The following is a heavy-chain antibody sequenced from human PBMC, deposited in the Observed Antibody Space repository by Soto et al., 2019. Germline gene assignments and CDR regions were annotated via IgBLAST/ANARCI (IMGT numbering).Heavy chain of an antibody. Sequence: GASVKVSCKASGGTFSSYAISWVRQAPGQGLEWMGGIIPIFGTANYAQKFQGRVTITADESTSTAYMELSSLRSEDTAVYYCARGAGDFWSGYYSYYYYGMDVWGQGTTVTVSS. J-gene: IGHJ6*02. CDR2: IIPIFGTA. V-gene: IGHV1-69*13. D-gene: IGHD3-3*01. CDR3: ARGAGDFWSGYYSYYYYGMDV. CDR1: GGTFSSYA.